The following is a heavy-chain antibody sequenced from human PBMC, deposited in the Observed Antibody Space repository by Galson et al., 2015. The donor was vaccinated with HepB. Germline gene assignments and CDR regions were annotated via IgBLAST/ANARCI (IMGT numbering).Heavy chain of an antibody. Sequence: SVKVSCKASGYTFTSYAMHWVRQAPGQRLEWMGWINAGNGNTKYSQKFQGRVTITRDTSASTAYMELSSLRSEDTAVYYCARDLGQYYYDSSGYYHHDAFDIWGQGTMVTVSS. CDR3: ARDLGQYYYDSSGYYHHDAFDI. CDR2: INAGNGNT. V-gene: IGHV1-3*01. J-gene: IGHJ3*02. D-gene: IGHD3-22*01. CDR1: GYTFTSYA.